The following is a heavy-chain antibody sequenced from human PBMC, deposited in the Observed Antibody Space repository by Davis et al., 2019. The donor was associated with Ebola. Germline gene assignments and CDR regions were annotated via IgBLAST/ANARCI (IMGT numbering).Heavy chain of an antibody. D-gene: IGHD6-19*01. J-gene: IGHJ4*02. V-gene: IGHV4-39*01. Sequence: SETLSLTCTVSGGSISSRRYYWGWLRQPPGTGLEWIGSIYYSGSTYYNPSLKSRVTISVDTSKNQFSLKLSSVTAADSAVYYCARRGTIRIAVAGTEVFDYWGQGTLVTVSS. CDR3: ARRGTIRIAVAGTEVFDY. CDR1: GGSISSRRYY. CDR2: IYYSGST.